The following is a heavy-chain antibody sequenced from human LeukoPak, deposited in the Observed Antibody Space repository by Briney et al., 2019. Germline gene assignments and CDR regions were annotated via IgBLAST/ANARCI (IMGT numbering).Heavy chain of an antibody. V-gene: IGHV4-34*01. CDR2: INHSGST. CDR1: GGSFSGYY. D-gene: IGHD2-2*01. J-gene: IGHJ6*02. Sequence: SETLSLTCAVYGGSFSGYYWSWIRQPPGKGLEWIGEINHSGSTNYNPSLKSRVTISVDTSKNQFSLKLSSVTAADTAVYYCARDPVVVPAAPSGYYYYGMDVWGQGTTVTVSS. CDR3: ARDPVVVPAAPSGYYYYGMDV.